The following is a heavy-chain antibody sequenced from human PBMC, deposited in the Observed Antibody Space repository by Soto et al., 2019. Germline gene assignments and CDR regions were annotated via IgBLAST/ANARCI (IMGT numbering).Heavy chain of an antibody. V-gene: IGHV3-23*01. J-gene: IGHJ4*02. CDR2: ISGSGGST. D-gene: IGHD1-26*01. CDR3: EKSPGGGGSYW. Sequence: PGGSLRLSCAASGFTFSSFAMSWVRQAPGKGLEWVSAISGSGGSTYYADSVKGRFTISRDNSKNTLYLQMNSLRAEDTAVYYCEKSPGGGGSYWWGEGTLVSVSS. CDR1: GFTFSSFA.